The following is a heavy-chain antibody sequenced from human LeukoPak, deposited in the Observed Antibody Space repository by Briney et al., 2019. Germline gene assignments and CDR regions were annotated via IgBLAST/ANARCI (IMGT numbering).Heavy chain of an antibody. V-gene: IGHV1-2*02. D-gene: IGHD2-21*01. CDR2: ITPNSGGT. Sequence: ASVKVSCKASGYSFTGFYMHWVRQAPGQGLEWMGWITPNSGGTNYAQKFQGRVTMTRDSSITTAYMELSRLRSDDTAVYYCARKVIPSLGAFDIWGQGTMVTVSS. CDR3: ARKVIPSLGAFDI. J-gene: IGHJ3*02. CDR1: GYSFTGFY.